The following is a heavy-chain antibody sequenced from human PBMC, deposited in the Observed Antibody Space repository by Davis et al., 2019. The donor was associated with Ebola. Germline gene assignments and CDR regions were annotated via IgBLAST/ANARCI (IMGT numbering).Heavy chain of an antibody. V-gene: IGHV3-21*01. D-gene: IGHD6-19*01. CDR3: ARDQGGSGWPGGLYNWFDP. Sequence: GESLKISCAASGFTFSSYSMNWVRQAPGKGLEWVSSISSSSSYIYYADSVKGRFTISRDNAKNSLYLQMNSLRAEDTAVYYCARDQGGSGWPGGLYNWFDPWGQGTLVTVSS. CDR2: ISSSSSYI. CDR1: GFTFSSYS. J-gene: IGHJ5*02.